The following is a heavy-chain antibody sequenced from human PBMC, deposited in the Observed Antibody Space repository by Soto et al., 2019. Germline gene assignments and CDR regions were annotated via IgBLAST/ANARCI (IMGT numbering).Heavy chain of an antibody. V-gene: IGHV4-34*01. CDR2: INHSGST. CDR3: ARDRDLLPGGNCEYYSTMDV. D-gene: IGHD2-15*01. Sequence: SEILSLTCAVYGGSFSGYYWSWIRQPPGKGLEWIGEINHSGSTNYNPSLKSRVTISVDTSKNQFSLKLSSVTAADTASYYCARDRDLLPGGNCEYYSTMDVWGQGHTVTVSS. CDR1: GGSFSGYY. J-gene: IGHJ6*02.